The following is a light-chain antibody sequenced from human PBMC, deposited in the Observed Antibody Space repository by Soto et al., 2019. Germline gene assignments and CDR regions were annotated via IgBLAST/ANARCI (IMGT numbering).Light chain of an antibody. V-gene: IGKV1-39*01. CDR2: AAS. CDR3: QQSYSTPYT. CDR1: QSINSD. J-gene: IGKJ2*01. Sequence: DIQMTQSPSSLSASVGDRVTITCRASQSINSDLNWYQQKPGKSPKLLIYAASSLQSGVPSRFSGSGSGTDFTLTIRSLQPEDFATYYCQQSYSTPYTFGQGTKLEIK.